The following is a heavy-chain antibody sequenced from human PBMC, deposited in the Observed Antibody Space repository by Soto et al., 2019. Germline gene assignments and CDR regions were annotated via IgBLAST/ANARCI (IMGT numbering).Heavy chain of an antibody. J-gene: IGHJ6*02. CDR1: GGTFNNFA. CDR2: IMPVFPTT. D-gene: IGHD6-25*01. Sequence: QVQLVQSGAEVKKPGSSVKVSCQASGGTFNNFAFTWVRQAPGQGLEWLGGIMPVFPTTNIAQTFQDRITVTADDFTTTVYMEMTSLRYDDTAVYYCATATISPVSATLYHYGMDVWGQGTTVTVSS. CDR3: ATATISPVSATLYHYGMDV. V-gene: IGHV1-69*01.